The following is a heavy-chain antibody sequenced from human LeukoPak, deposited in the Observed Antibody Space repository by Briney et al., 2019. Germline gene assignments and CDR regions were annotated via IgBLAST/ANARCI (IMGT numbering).Heavy chain of an antibody. CDR1: GGSISSYF. D-gene: IGHD6-13*01. CDR2: IYTSGTT. V-gene: IGHV4-4*07. CDR3: ARGAGIAAAGLLDP. J-gene: IGHJ5*02. Sequence: SETLSLTCTVSGGSISSYFWSWIRQPAGKGLEWVGRIYTSGTTSYNASLKSRVTMSVDTSKNQFSLKLSSVTAADTAVYYCARGAGIAAAGLLDPWGQGTLVTVSS.